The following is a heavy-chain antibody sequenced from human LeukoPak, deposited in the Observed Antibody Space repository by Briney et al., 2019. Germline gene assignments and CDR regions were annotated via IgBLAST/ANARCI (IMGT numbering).Heavy chain of an antibody. D-gene: IGHD6-19*01. V-gene: IGHV3-23*01. CDR1: GFTFSSYA. CDR2: ISGSGGST. J-gene: IGHJ4*02. Sequence: GGSLRLSCAASGFTFSSYAMSWVRQAPGKGLEWVSAISGSGGSTYYADSVKGRFTISRDNSKNTLYLQMNSLRAEDTAVYYCAKDNGSGWWGNDYWGQRTLVTVSS. CDR3: AKDNGSGWWGNDY.